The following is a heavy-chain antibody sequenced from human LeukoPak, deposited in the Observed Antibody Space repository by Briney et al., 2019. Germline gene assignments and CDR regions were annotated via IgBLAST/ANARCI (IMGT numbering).Heavy chain of an antibody. Sequence: SETPSLTCDVSGRSIRSGSYWGWIWQPPGKGLEWIGSIYHSGNTYYNSSLKSRLIISVDTSKNQISLKLSSVAAADTAIYYCARGRGGSGDRVIFDIWGQGTLVTISS. CDR1: GRSIRSGSY. J-gene: IGHJ4*02. V-gene: IGHV4-38-2*01. CDR3: ARGRGGSGDRVIFDI. D-gene: IGHD1-26*01. CDR2: IYHSGNT.